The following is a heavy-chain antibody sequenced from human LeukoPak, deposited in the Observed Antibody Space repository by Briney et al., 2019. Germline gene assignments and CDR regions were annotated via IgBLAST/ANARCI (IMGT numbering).Heavy chain of an antibody. V-gene: IGHV3-74*01. CDR1: GFTFSSYW. D-gene: IGHD6-13*01. CDR3: ARVRYSSSWYNAAEYFQH. J-gene: IGHJ1*01. Sequence: GGSLRLSCAVSGFTFSSYWMHWVRQAPGKGLVWVSRINSDGSSTSYADSVKGRFTISRDNAKNTLYLQMNSLRAEDTAVYYCARVRYSSSWYNAAEYFQHWGQGTLVTVSS. CDR2: INSDGSST.